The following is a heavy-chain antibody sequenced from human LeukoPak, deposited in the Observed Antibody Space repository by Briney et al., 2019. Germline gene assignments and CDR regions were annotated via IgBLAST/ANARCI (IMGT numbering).Heavy chain of an antibody. D-gene: IGHD2-15*01. CDR1: GGSISSYY. CDR2: IYYSGST. J-gene: IGHJ4*02. CDR3: ARDTRTAQGFDY. V-gene: IGHV4-59*12. Sequence: PSETLSLTCTVSGGSISSYYWSWIRQPPGKGLEWIGYIYYSGSTNYNPSLKSRVTISVDTSNNRFSLSLSAVTAADTAIYYCARDTRTAQGFDYWGQGILVTVSS.